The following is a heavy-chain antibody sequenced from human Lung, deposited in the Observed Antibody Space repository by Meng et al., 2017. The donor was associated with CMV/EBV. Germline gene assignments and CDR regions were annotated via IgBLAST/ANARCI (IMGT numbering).Heavy chain of an antibody. J-gene: IGHJ6*02. CDR2: IYPGDSDT. Sequence: GESXKISCKGSGYTFTDYWVGWMRQMPGKGLEWVGIIYPGDSDTRYSPSFQGQVTISTDKSIKTTYLQWNSLKSSDTAMYFCARLGAPAGQKVIRASSYFYYGLDVWXQGATVTVSS. CDR3: ARLGAPAGQKVIRASSYFYYGLDV. V-gene: IGHV5-51*01. D-gene: IGHD6-13*01. CDR1: GYTFTDYW.